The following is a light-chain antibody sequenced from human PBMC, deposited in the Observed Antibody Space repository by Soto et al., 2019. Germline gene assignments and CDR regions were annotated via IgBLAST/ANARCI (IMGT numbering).Light chain of an antibody. CDR3: QQLYSYSS. CDR2: GAS. Sequence: DIQLTQSPSFVSASVGERVTITCRASQDISRYLAWYQQKPGEAPKLLISGASTLQSGVRSRFSGSGSGTEFTLTVSYLLPEDFATYYCQQLYSYSSFGQGTRLENK. V-gene: IGKV1-9*01. J-gene: IGKJ5*01. CDR1: QDISRY.